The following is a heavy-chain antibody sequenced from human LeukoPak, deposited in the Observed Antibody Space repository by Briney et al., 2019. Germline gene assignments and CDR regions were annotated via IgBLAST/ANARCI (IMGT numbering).Heavy chain of an antibody. CDR3: ARDRYYYMDV. J-gene: IGHJ6*03. V-gene: IGHV4-38-2*02. CDR2: IYHSGST. Sequence: SETLSLTCTVSGYSISSGYFWGWIRQPPGKGLEWIGSIYHSGSTYYNPSLKSRVTISVDTSKNQFSLKLSSVSAADTAMYYCARDRYYYMDVWGKGTTVTVSS. CDR1: GYSISSGYF.